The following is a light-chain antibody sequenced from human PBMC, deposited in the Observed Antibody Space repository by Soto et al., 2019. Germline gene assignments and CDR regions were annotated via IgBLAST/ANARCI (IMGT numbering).Light chain of an antibody. CDR3: QQSYSNTRT. V-gene: IGKV1-39*01. CDR2: AAS. CDR1: QSISSY. Sequence: VTITCRASQSISSYLNWYQQKPGKVPKLLIYAASSLQSGVPSRFSGSGSGTDFTLTISSMQTEDFATYYCQQSYSNTRTFGHGTKVDIK. J-gene: IGKJ1*01.